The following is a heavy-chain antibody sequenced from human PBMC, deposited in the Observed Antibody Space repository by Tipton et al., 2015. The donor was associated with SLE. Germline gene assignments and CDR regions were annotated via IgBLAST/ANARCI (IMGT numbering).Heavy chain of an antibody. CDR1: GGSISSSSYY. J-gene: IGHJ4*02. Sequence: TLSLTCTVSGGSISSSSYYWGWIRQPPGKGLEWIGSMYYSGSTYYNPSLKSRVTISVDRSKNQFSLNLSSVSAADTAVYYCARAHSSGYYGYWGQGTLVTVSS. V-gene: IGHV4-39*07. D-gene: IGHD3-22*01. CDR3: ARAHSSGYYGY. CDR2: MYYSGST.